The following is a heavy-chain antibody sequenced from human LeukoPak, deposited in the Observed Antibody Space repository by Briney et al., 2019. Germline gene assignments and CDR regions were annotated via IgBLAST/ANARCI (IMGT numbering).Heavy chain of an antibody. V-gene: IGHV3-33*08. D-gene: IGHD6-19*01. CDR2: IWYGGRNK. CDR3: ATMFGIGWESPDY. CDR1: GFTFSSYG. J-gene: IGHJ4*02. Sequence: PGGSLRLSCAASGFTFSSYGMHWVRQAPGKGLEWVAVIWYGGRNKYYADSVKGRFTISRDNAKNSLYLQMNSLRAEDTAVYYCATMFGIGWESPDYWGQGTLVTVSS.